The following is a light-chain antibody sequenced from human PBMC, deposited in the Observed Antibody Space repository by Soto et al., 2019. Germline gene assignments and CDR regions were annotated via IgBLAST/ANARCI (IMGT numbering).Light chain of an antibody. CDR1: SSDVGGYNY. CDR2: EVS. CDR3: SSYTSSSTGV. J-gene: IGLJ1*01. Sequence: QSVLTQPASVSGSPGQSITISCTGTSSDVGGYNYVSWYQQHPGKAPKLMIYEVSNRPSGVSNRFSGSKSGNTASLAISGLQAEDEADYYCSSYTSSSTGVFGTGTNVTV. V-gene: IGLV2-14*01.